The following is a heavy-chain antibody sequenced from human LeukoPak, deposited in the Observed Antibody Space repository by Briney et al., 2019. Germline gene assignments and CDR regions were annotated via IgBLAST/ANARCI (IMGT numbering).Heavy chain of an antibody. Sequence: GGSLRLSCAASGFTFSSYAMSWVRQAPGKGLEWVSGISGSGGSTYYADSVKGRFTISRDNSKNTLYLQMNSLRAEDTAIYYCAIGSRGAIFAYWGQGTLVTVSS. D-gene: IGHD3-10*01. J-gene: IGHJ4*02. CDR2: ISGSGGST. CDR1: GFTFSSYA. CDR3: AIGSRGAIFAY. V-gene: IGHV3-23*01.